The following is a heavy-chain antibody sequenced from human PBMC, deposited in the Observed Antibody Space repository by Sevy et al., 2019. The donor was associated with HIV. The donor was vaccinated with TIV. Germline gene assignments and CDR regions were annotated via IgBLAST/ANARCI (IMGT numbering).Heavy chain of an antibody. CDR3: ARGTAGVASL. D-gene: IGHD3-10*01. CDR1: RFTSSNYW. J-gene: IGHJ4*02. Sequence: GGSPRLSCVVSRFTSSNYWMHWVRQAPGKGLVWVSRINSDGRITTYADSVKGRFTISRDLAKNTLYLQMNSVRVEDTAVYFCARGTAGVASLWGQGTLVTVSS. CDR2: INSDGRIT. V-gene: IGHV3-74*01.